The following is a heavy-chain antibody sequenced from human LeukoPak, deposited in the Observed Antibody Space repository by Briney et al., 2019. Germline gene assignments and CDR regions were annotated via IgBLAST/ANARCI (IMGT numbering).Heavy chain of an antibody. Sequence: GGSLRLSCAASGFTFSSYSMNWVRQAPGKGLEWVSSISSSSSYIYYADPVKGRFTISRDNAKNSLYLQMNSLRAEDTAVYYCARDRGGVIFDYWGQGTLVTVSS. D-gene: IGHD3-16*01. V-gene: IGHV3-21*01. CDR2: ISSSSSYI. CDR3: ARDRGGVIFDY. J-gene: IGHJ4*02. CDR1: GFTFSSYS.